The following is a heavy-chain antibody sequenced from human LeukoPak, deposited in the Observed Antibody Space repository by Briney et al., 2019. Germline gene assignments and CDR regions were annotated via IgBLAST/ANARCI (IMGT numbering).Heavy chain of an antibody. CDR3: AKALEMDYFDY. Sequence: GGSLRLSRAASGFTFNTYAMTWVRQAPGKGLKWVSRISGSGADTYYADSVKGRFTISRHNSKSTLYLQMNSLRAEDTAIYYCAKALEMDYFDYWGQGTLVTVSS. V-gene: IGHV3-23*01. D-gene: IGHD2-8*01. CDR1: GFTFNTYA. J-gene: IGHJ4*02. CDR2: ISGSGADT.